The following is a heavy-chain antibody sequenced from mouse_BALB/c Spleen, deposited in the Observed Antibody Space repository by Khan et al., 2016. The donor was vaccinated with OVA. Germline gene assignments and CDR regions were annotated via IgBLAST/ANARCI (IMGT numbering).Heavy chain of an antibody. CDR3: ARRRIYDGYYGGAMDY. D-gene: IGHD2-3*01. CDR1: GFTFSGFG. V-gene: IGHV5-17*02. Sequence: EVELVESGGGLVQPGGSRKLSCAASGFTFSGFGMHWVRQAPEKGLEWVAYISSGSSTIYYADKVKGRFTISRDNPKNTLFLQMTSLRSEDTAMYYCARRRIYDGYYGGAMDYWGQGTSVTVTS. J-gene: IGHJ4*01. CDR2: ISSGSSTI.